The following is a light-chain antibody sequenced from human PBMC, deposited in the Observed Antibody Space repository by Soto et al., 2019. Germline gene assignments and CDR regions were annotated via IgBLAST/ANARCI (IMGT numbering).Light chain of an antibody. J-gene: IGKJ4*01. CDR3: QQYHTFPLT. CDR2: DAF. CDR1: QNINNW. Sequence: DIQMTQSPSTLSASVGDRVTITCRASQNINNWMAWYHQKPGEAPKLLIYDAFSLQTGVPFTFSGSGSGTEFSLTISSLQPDDFGTYYCQQYHTFPLTFGGGNKVEIK. V-gene: IGKV1-5*01.